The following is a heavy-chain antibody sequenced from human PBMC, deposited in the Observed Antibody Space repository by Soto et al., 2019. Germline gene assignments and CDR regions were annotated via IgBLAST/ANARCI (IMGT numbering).Heavy chain of an antibody. Sequence: QVQLVQSGAEVKKPGSSVKVSCKASGGTFSSYAISWVRQAPGQGLEWMGGIIPIFGTANYAQKFQGRVTITAEESTSTVYMELSSLRAEDTAVYSCARDVGMAGLLPHWGPGTLVTVSS. D-gene: IGHD6-19*01. V-gene: IGHV1-69*12. J-gene: IGHJ1*01. CDR3: ARDVGMAGLLPH. CDR2: IIPIFGTA. CDR1: GGTFSSYA.